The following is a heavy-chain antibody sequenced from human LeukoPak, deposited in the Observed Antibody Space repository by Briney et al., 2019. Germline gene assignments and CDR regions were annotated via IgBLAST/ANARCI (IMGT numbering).Heavy chain of an antibody. CDR2: ISYDGSNK. CDR1: GFTFSNFA. V-gene: IGHV3-30*04. CDR3: ARVLVTVIVAYPLDY. J-gene: IGHJ4*02. D-gene: IGHD3-22*01. Sequence: GRSLRLSCAASGFTFSNFAMHWVRQAPGKGLEWVAVISYDGSNKYYADFVRGRFTISRDNSRNTLYLQMNSLRAEDTAVYFCARVLVTVIVAYPLDYWGQGTLVTVSS.